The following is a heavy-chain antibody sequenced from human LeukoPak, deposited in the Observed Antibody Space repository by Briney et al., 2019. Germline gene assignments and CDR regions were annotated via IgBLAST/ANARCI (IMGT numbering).Heavy chain of an antibody. D-gene: IGHD4-17*01. Sequence: GGSLRLSCAASGFIFRNYWMHWVRHAPGKGLVWVARINPNGITTTYTDSVKGRFTISRDNAKNTLYLQMNSLRVEDTAVYYCARDFAGDRDYWGQGTLVTVSS. J-gene: IGHJ4*02. CDR1: GFIFRNYW. CDR3: ARDFAGDRDY. V-gene: IGHV3-74*01. CDR2: INPNGITT.